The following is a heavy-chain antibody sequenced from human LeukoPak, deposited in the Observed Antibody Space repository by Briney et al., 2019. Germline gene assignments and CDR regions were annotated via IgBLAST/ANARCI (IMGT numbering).Heavy chain of an antibody. J-gene: IGHJ3*02. CDR2: INGDGSIT. V-gene: IGHV3-74*01. CDR1: GFTFSSYW. Sequence: GGSLRLSCAASGFTFSSYWMHWVRQAPGKGLVWVSRINGDGSITTYADSVRGRFTISRDNAKNTLYLQMNSLRAEDTAVHYCARAGNGFDIWGRGTMVTVSS. CDR3: ARAGNGFDI.